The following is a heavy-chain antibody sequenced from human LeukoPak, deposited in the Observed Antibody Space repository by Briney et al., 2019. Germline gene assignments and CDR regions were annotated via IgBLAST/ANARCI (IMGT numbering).Heavy chain of an antibody. J-gene: IGHJ6*03. Sequence: WDTLSLAWSVSGRSIGSCSSRWIRRPPAEGVGWVGGIYITGSANYNPSLKIRVTISVDTSKNQFSLKLSSVTAADTAVYYCASQAGYSSIHPESDWYGFFMDVWGKGTTVTVSS. D-gene: IGHD6-19*01. V-gene: IGHV4-59*08. CDR1: GRSIGSCS. CDR3: ASQAGYSSIHPESDWYGFFMDV. CDR2: IYITGSA.